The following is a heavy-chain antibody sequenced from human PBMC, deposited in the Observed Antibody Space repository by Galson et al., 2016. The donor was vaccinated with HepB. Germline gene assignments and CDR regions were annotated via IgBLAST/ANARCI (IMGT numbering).Heavy chain of an antibody. Sequence: SLRLSCAASGFIVSTNYMNWVRQAPGKGLEWVSTIYSDGNTYYADSVKGRFTISRDNSKNTLYLQINSLKPEDTAVYYCAKDSGGYCSSTNCYKSSFDIWGQGTMVTVSS. CDR1: GFIVSTNY. CDR2: IYSDGNT. CDR3: AKDSGGYCSSTNCYKSSFDI. V-gene: IGHV3-53*05. D-gene: IGHD2-2*02. J-gene: IGHJ3*02.